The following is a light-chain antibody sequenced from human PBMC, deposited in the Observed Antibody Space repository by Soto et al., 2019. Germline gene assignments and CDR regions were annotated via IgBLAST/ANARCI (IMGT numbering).Light chain of an antibody. CDR2: AAS. CDR1: QSITRF. V-gene: IGKV1-39*01. J-gene: IGKJ5*01. Sequence: DIQMTQSPSSLSASVGDRVTITCRASQSITRFLNWYQQKPGKDPKLLIYAASSLQSGVPSRFSGSGSGTDFNLTIRRLQTEDFATYYCQQPISFPITFGQGTRLEIK. CDR3: QQPISFPIT.